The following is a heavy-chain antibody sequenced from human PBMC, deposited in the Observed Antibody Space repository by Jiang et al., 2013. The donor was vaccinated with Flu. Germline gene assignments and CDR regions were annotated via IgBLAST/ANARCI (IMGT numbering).Heavy chain of an antibody. CDR1: GYSFSDYA. D-gene: IGHD3-16*01. V-gene: IGHV1-3*01. J-gene: IGHJ6*02. Sequence: GAEVKKPGASVTVSCKAFGYSFSDYAVHWVRRAPGQSLEWMGWINGGNANTKYSQKFQGRLTFTRDTSANTVFTELSSLRSEDTAVYHCARDNRRGESMYFNGLDVWGQGTTVTVSS. CDR2: INGGNANT. CDR3: ARDNRRGESMYFNGLDV.